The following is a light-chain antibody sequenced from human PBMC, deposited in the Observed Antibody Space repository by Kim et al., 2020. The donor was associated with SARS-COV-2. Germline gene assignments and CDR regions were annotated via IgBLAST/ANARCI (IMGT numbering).Light chain of an antibody. CDR1: SSNIGSYNY. J-gene: IGLJ3*02. CDR3: SSFTTRSTLV. Sequence: QSALTQPASVSGSPGQSISISCTGTSSNIGSYNYVSWHQQHPGKAPKLMIYDVNKRPSGISSRFSGSKSGSTASLTISGLQAEDEADYYCSSFTTRSTLVFDGGTQLTVL. V-gene: IGLV2-14*03. CDR2: DVN.